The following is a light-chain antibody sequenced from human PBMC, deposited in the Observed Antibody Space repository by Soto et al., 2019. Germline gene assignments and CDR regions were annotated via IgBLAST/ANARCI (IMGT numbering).Light chain of an antibody. V-gene: IGLV2-23*01. CDR3: SSYSGSPTYVL. CDR2: EGN. CDR1: SGDIGNYNL. J-gene: IGLJ2*01. Sequence: QSALTQPASVSGSPGQSITISCTGTSGDIGNYNLVSWYQQHPGKAPRLMIYEGNKRPSGVSNRFSGSKSGSTASLTISGLQADDAADYYCSSYSGSPTYVLVGGGTKLTVL.